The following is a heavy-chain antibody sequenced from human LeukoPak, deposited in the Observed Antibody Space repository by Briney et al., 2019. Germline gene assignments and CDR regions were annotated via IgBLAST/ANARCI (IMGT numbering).Heavy chain of an antibody. CDR3: ARDSSGYLDAFDI. Sequence: SQTLSLTCTVSGGPISSGSYYWSWIRQPAGKGLEWIGRIYTSGSTNYNPSLKSRVTISVDTSKNQFSLKLSSVTAAATAVYYCARDSSGYLDAFDIWGQGTMVTVSS. D-gene: IGHD3-22*01. CDR2: IYTSGST. J-gene: IGHJ3*02. V-gene: IGHV4-61*02. CDR1: GGPISSGSYY.